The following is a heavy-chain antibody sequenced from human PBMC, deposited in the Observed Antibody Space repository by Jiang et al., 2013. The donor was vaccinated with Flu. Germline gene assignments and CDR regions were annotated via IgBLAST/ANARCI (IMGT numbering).Heavy chain of an antibody. Sequence: AQKFQGRVTITADESTSTAYMELSSLRSEDTAVYYCARESVDTREGTPAYYYGMDVWGQGTTVTVSS. J-gene: IGHJ6*02. D-gene: IGHD5-18*01. V-gene: IGHV1-69*01. CDR3: ARESVDTREGTPAYYYGMDV.